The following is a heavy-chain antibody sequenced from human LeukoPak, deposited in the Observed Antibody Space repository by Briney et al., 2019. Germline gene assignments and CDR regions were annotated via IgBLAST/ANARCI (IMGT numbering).Heavy chain of an antibody. J-gene: IGHJ4*02. CDR3: ARDGSYYFDY. V-gene: IGHV4-39*07. Sequence: SETLSLTCTVSGASISSTSYYWGWIRQPPGKGLEWIGSTYYRGTTYYNPSLKSRVTISVDTSKNQFSLQLSSVTAADTAVYYCARDGSYYFDYWGQGTLVTVSS. D-gene: IGHD1-26*01. CDR2: TYYRGTT. CDR1: GASISSTSYY.